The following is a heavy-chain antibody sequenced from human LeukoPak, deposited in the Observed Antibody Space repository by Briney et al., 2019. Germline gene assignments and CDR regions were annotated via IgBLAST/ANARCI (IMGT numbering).Heavy chain of an antibody. CDR2: ISGSGGST. D-gene: IGHD2-21*01. Sequence: PGGSLRLSCAASGFTFSSYAMSWVRQAPGKGLEWVSAISGSGGSTYYADSVKGRFTISRDNSKNTLYLQMNSLRAEDTAVYYCTKDLVRAYRFDAFDIWGQGTMVTVSS. CDR1: GFTFSSYA. V-gene: IGHV3-23*01. J-gene: IGHJ3*02. CDR3: TKDLVRAYRFDAFDI.